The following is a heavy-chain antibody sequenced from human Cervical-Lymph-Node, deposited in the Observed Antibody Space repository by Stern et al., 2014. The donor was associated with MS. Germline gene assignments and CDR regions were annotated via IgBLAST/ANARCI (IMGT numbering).Heavy chain of an antibody. Sequence: EVQLVESGGDLVQPGRSLRLSCAASGFPFGDYAMHWVRQAPGKGLEWVSGISYNSGYIAYADSVKGRFTISRDNAKNSLYLQMNSLRPEDTASYYCAKAPDTSGYRPWYFQNWGQGTLVTVSS. CDR1: GFPFGDYA. V-gene: IGHV3-9*01. J-gene: IGHJ1*01. CDR2: ISYNSGYI. D-gene: IGHD3-22*01. CDR3: AKAPDTSGYRPWYFQN.